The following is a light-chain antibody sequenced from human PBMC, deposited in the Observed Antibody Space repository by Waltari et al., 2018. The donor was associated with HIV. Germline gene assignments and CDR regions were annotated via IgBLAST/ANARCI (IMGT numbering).Light chain of an antibody. CDR1: QNVSSSY. CDR3: QQYGSSRT. Sequence: EIVLTQSPGTLSLSPGERATLSCRASQNVSSSYSAWYQQKSGQAPRLLMYGASSRATGIPDRFSGSGSGTDFTLTISRLEPEDFAVYYCQQYGSSRTFGQGTKVEIK. J-gene: IGKJ1*01. V-gene: IGKV3-20*01. CDR2: GAS.